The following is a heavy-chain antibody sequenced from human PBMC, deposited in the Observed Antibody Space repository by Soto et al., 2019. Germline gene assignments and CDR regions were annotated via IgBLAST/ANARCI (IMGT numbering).Heavy chain of an antibody. CDR1: CGSISSSSYY. CDR3: ARHPIVGTTLYFDY. Sequence: SETLSLTCTVSCGSISSSSYYWGWIRQPPGKGLEWLAYIYYSGSTYYNPSLKSRITISMDTSKNQVSLRLTSVTAADTAVYYCARHPIVGTTLYFDYWGRGTLVTVSS. CDR2: IYYSGST. V-gene: IGHV4-39*01. J-gene: IGHJ4*02. D-gene: IGHD1-26*01.